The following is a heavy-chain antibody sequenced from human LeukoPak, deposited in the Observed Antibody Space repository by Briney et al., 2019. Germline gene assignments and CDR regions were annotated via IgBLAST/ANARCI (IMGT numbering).Heavy chain of an antibody. Sequence: SETLSLTCTVSSGSISSYYWSWIRQPAGKGLEWIGRTYTSGSTNYNPSLKSRVTMSVDTSKNQFSLKLSSVTAADTAVYYCARDQGYCSSTSCPTHNWFDPWGQGTLVTVSS. CDR1: SGSISSYY. J-gene: IGHJ5*02. V-gene: IGHV4-4*07. D-gene: IGHD2-2*01. CDR2: TYTSGST. CDR3: ARDQGYCSSTSCPTHNWFDP.